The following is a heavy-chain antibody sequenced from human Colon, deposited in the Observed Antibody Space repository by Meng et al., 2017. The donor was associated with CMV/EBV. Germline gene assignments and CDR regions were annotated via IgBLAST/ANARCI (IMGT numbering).Heavy chain of an antibody. Sequence: GESLKISCAASGFTFSGFAIHWVRQAPGKGLEYGSGIISNGGSTYYADSVKGRFTISRDNSKNTQYRQMGSLRPDDMGVYYCARDRGDCWSGFDYWGQGTLVTVSS. CDR3: ARDRGDCWSGFDY. CDR1: GFTFSGFA. CDR2: IISNGGST. D-gene: IGHD3-3*01. J-gene: IGHJ4*02. V-gene: IGHV3-64*02.